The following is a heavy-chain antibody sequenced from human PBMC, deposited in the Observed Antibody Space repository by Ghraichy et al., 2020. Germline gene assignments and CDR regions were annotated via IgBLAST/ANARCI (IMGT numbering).Heavy chain of an antibody. Sequence: GGSLRLSCAASGFTFSSYAMSWVRQAPGKGLEWVSGISGSGGSTYYADSVKGRFTISRDNSKKKLYLQMNSLRAEDTAVYYCANNRAAPNRYFDVWGRGTLVTVSS. CDR2: ISGSGGST. D-gene: IGHD6-13*01. J-gene: IGHJ2*01. V-gene: IGHV3-23*01. CDR3: ANNRAAPNRYFDV. CDR1: GFTFSSYA.